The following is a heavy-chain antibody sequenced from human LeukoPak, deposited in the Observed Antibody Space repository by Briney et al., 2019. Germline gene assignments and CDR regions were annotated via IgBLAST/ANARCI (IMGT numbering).Heavy chain of an antibody. CDR1: GGSFSGYY. CDR3: ARAPSVLRFLEWSSKYYFDY. D-gene: IGHD3-3*01. V-gene: IGHV4-34*01. CDR2: INHSGST. Sequence: PSETLSLTCAVYGGSFSGYYWSWIRQPPGKGLEWIGEINHSGSTNYNPFLKSRVTISVDTSKNQFSLKLSSVTAADTAVYYCARAPSVLRFLEWSSKYYFDYWGQGTLVTVSS. J-gene: IGHJ4*02.